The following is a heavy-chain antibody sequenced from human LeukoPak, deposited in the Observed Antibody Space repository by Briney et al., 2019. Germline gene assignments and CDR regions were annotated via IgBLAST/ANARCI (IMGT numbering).Heavy chain of an antibody. J-gene: IGHJ4*02. V-gene: IGHV1-2*02. Sequence: ASVKISRKASGYTFRGNYIHWLRQAPGQGLEWMGWIDANNRDTKSAQKFQGRVTMSRDTSISTAYMDLSSLSPDDAAVYYCARDPSSVTLYFFAYWGQGTLVTVSS. CDR2: IDANNRDT. CDR1: GYTFRGNY. CDR3: ARDPSSVTLYFFAY. D-gene: IGHD4-11*01.